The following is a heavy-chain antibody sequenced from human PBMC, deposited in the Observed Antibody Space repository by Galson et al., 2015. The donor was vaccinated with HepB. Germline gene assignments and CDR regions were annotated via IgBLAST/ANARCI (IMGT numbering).Heavy chain of an antibody. CDR1: GFTFSTYA. CDR3: AKGMAGSCTRVLCYSFDY. J-gene: IGHJ4*02. D-gene: IGHD2-8*02. V-gene: IGHV3-23*01. CDR2: ISGSDGGT. Sequence: SLRLSCAASGFTFSTYAMSWVRHTPGKGLEWVAAISGSDGGTYHAASVRGRFTISRDASKNTLYLHMNRLRAEDTATYYCAKGMAGSCTRVLCYSFDYWGQGSLVTVSS.